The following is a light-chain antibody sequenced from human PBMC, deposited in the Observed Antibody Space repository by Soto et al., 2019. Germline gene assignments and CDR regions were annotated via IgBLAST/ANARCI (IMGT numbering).Light chain of an antibody. V-gene: IGLV2-14*01. J-gene: IGLJ1*01. CDR1: NSDVGVYNY. CDR2: DVS. CDR3: STYTSTTTLYV. Sequence: QSELTQPASVSGSPGQSITISCTGTNSDVGVYNYVSWYQQHPGKVPKLMIYDVSNRPSGVSNRFSGSKSGNTASLTISGLQAEDDANYYCSTYTSTTTLYVFATFTK.